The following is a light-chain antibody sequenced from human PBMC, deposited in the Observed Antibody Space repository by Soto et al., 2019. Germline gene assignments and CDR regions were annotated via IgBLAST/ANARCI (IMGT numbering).Light chain of an antibody. J-gene: IGKJ2*02. CDR3: QQYYNYPCN. CDR2: KAS. Sequence: DIQMTQSPSPLPASVGDRVTITCRASQSIRSWLAWYQQKPGKAPKLLIKKASILQRGATSRFSGSGSGTEFTLTISSLQPDDFVTYYCQQYYNYPCNFGRGTKLEIK. V-gene: IGKV1-5*03. CDR1: QSIRSW.